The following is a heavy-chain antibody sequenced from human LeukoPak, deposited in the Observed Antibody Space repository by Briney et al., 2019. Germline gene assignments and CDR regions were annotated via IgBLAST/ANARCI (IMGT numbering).Heavy chain of an antibody. V-gene: IGHV3-74*01. CDR1: GFTFSSYA. J-gene: IGHJ4*02. D-gene: IGHD4-11*01. Sequence: GGFLRLSCAASGFTFSSYAMHWVRQAPGKGLVWVSRIRSDGSSTSYADSVKGRFTISRDNAKNTLYLQMNSLRAEDTAVYYCARDDYTRYWGQGTLVTVSS. CDR2: IRSDGSST. CDR3: ARDDYTRY.